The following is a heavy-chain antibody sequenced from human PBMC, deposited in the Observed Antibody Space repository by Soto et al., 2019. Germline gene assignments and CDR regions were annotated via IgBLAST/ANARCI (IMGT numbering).Heavy chain of an antibody. CDR2: INWNGGST. CDR1: GFTFDDYG. J-gene: IGHJ6*03. Sequence: GGSLRLSCAASGFTFDDYGMSWVRQAPGKGLEWVSGINWNGGSTGYADSVKGRFTISRDNAKNSLYLQMNSLRAEDTALYHCARVGDNGYCSGGSCTEGYYYYMDVWGKGTTVTVSS. D-gene: IGHD2-15*01. V-gene: IGHV3-20*01. CDR3: ARVGDNGYCSGGSCTEGYYYYMDV.